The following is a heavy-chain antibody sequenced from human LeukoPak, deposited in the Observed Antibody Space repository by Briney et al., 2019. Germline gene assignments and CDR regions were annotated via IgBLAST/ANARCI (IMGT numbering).Heavy chain of an antibody. CDR3: AKRVISSISCPFDY. Sequence: PGGSLSLSCAASGFPLSSIALCWVRKPQGKGREWVSGISGSASSTYYADSVKGRFTISRDNSKNTLYLQMNSLRAEDTAVYYCAKRVISSISCPFDYWGQGTLVTVSS. CDR2: ISGSASST. D-gene: IGHD2-2*01. J-gene: IGHJ4*02. CDR1: GFPLSSIA. V-gene: IGHV3-23*01.